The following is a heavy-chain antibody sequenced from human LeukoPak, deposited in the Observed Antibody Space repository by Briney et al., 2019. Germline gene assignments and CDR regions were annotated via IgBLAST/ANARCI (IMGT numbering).Heavy chain of an antibody. Sequence: PSETLSLTCTVSGYSISSGYYWAWIRQPPGKGREWIGSIYHSGSTYYNPSLKSRVTISVDTSKNQFSLKLSSVTAADTAVYYCARDPTYDDWFDPWGQGTLVTVSS. CDR2: IYHSGST. CDR3: ARDPTYDDWFDP. V-gene: IGHV4-38-2*02. CDR1: GYSISSGYY. D-gene: IGHD1-1*01. J-gene: IGHJ5*02.